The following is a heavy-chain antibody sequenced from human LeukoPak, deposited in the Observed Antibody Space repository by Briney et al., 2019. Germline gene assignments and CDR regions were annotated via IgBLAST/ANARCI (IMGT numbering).Heavy chain of an antibody. CDR2: ISESGGST. Sequence: GGSLRLSCVVSGFTFSTSAMSWVRQAPGKGLEWVSGISESGGSTYYADSVKGRFTSSRDNSKNTLYLQMNNLRAEDTAVYYCARGSVYSSSWDAFDIWGQGTMVTVSS. CDR1: GFTFSTSA. V-gene: IGHV3-23*01. J-gene: IGHJ3*02. CDR3: ARGSVYSSSWDAFDI. D-gene: IGHD6-13*01.